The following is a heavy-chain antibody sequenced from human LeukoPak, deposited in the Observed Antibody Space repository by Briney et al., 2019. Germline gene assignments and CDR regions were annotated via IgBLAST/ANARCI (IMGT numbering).Heavy chain of an antibody. J-gene: IGHJ3*02. CDR2: ISAYNGNT. CDR1: GYTFTSYG. CDR3: ARDLVDQLLFFWYGEHDAFDI. Sequence: GASVTVSCKASGYTFTSYGISWVRQAPGQGLEWMGWISAYNGNTNYAQKLQGRVTMTTDTSTSTAYIELRSLRSDDTAVYYCARDLVDQLLFFWYGEHDAFDIWGQGTMVTVSS. D-gene: IGHD2-2*01. V-gene: IGHV1-18*01.